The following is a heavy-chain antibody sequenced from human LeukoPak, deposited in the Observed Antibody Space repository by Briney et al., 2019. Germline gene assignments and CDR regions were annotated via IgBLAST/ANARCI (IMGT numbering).Heavy chain of an antibody. CDR2: IYTSGST. J-gene: IGHJ6*03. V-gene: IGHV4-4*09. D-gene: IGHD2-15*01. Sequence: SETLSLTCTVSGGSISSYYWSWIRQPPGKGLEWIGYIYTSGSTNYNPSLKSRVTISVDTSKNQFSLKLSSVTAADTAVYYCARLEYCSGGSCPGYYYYYMDVWGKETTVTVSS. CDR1: GGSISSYY. CDR3: ARLEYCSGGSCPGYYYYYMDV.